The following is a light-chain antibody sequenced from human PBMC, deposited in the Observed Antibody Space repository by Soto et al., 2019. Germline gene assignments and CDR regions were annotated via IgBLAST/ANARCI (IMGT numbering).Light chain of an antibody. J-gene: IGLJ3*02. CDR1: SNDVGGYNY. Sequence: QSVLTQPASMSGSPGQSITISCTGTSNDVGGYNYVSWYQQHPGKAPKLMIFEVSNRPSGVSNRFSGSKSGNTASLTISGLQAKDEAYYYCCSYTSTNSRVFGGGTKLTVL. CDR3: CSYTSTNSRV. V-gene: IGLV2-14*01. CDR2: EVS.